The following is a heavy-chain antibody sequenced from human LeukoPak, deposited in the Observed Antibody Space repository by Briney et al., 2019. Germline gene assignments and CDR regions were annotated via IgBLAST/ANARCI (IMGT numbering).Heavy chain of an antibody. CDR2: SIPNFRRT. Sequence: SVKVSCKASGGTFTSYAISWVRQAPGQGLEYLGGSIPNFRRTKYAQKFEGRVTITTDETTAYMELRSLTSEDTAVYYCARAGRDSNYDFDYHMDVWGKGTTVTVSS. V-gene: IGHV1-69*05. CDR1: GGTFTSYA. CDR3: ARAGRDSNYDFDYHMDV. D-gene: IGHD4-11*01. J-gene: IGHJ6*03.